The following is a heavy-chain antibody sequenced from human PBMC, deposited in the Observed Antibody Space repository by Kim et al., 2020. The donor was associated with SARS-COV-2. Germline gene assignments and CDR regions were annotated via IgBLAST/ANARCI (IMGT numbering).Heavy chain of an antibody. V-gene: IGHV4-39*01. Sequence: NPSLKSRVTISVDTSKIQCSLKLSSVTAADTAVYYCARRIVGATWAFDIWGQGTMVTVSS. J-gene: IGHJ3*02. CDR3: ARRIVGATWAFDI. D-gene: IGHD1-26*01.